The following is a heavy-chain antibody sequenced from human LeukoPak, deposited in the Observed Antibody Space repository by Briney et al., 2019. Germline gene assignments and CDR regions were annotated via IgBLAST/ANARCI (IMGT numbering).Heavy chain of an antibody. D-gene: IGHD3-22*01. CDR3: AKDGSRDYYDSSGTYFDY. CDR2: IRYDGSNK. Sequence: GGSLRLSCAASGFTFSSYGMHWVRQAPGKGLEWVAFIRYDGSNKYYADSEKGRFTISRDNSKNTLYLQMNSLRAEDTAVYYCAKDGSRDYYDSSGTYFDYWGQGTLVTVSS. V-gene: IGHV3-30*02. CDR1: GFTFSSYG. J-gene: IGHJ4*02.